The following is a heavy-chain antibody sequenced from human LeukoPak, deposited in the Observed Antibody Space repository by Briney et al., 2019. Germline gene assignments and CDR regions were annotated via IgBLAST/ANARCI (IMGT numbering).Heavy chain of an antibody. J-gene: IGHJ4*02. D-gene: IGHD3-10*01. V-gene: IGHV4-30-2*01. Sequence: KPSETLSLTCTVSGYAIISGGFSWNWIRQPPGKGLEWIGCIYDRGPAHYNPSLKSRFTISVDRPKNQFFLNVTSLTAADTAVYFCARDALSRGAVDSWGQGTLVTVSS. CDR1: GYAIISGGFS. CDR2: IYDRGPA. CDR3: ARDALSRGAVDS.